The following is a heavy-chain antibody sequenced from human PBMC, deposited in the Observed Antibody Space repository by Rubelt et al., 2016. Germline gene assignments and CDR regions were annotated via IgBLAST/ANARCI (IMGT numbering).Heavy chain of an antibody. D-gene: IGHD3-3*01. J-gene: IGHJ4*02. CDR2: IDPSDSYT. Sequence: EVQLVQSGAEVKKPGESLRISCKGSGYTFTAYCISWVRQTPGKGLEWLGRIDPSDSYTNYSPSFQGHVPISADKSITTAYLQWSCLKDSDTAIYYCARHEGVTIFGMGSKSDYWGQGTLVTVSS. V-gene: IGHV5-10-1*01. CDR1: GYTFTAYC. CDR3: ARHEGVTIFGMGSKSDY.